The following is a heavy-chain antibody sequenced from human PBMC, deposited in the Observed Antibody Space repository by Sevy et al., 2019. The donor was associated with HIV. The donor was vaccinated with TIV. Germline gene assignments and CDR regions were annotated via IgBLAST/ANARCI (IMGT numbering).Heavy chain of an antibody. CDR1: GFDIRSNY. D-gene: IGHD2-15*01. CDR2: IYAGGTA. CDR3: SSEYCSRGSCFFDY. V-gene: IGHV3-53*01. J-gene: IGHJ4*02. Sequence: WGCLRLSCVVSGFDIRSNYMSWVRQAPGKGLEWVSHIYAGGTAYYAESVKGRFTFSRDDSKNTVSLQMRSLRDEDSAVYYCSSEYCSRGSCFFDYWGQGIQVNVSS.